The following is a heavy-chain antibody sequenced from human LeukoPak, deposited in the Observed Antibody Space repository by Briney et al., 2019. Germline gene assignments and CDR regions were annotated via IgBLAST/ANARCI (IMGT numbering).Heavy chain of an antibody. D-gene: IGHD3-16*02. CDR2: INHRGST. CDR3: ARGRTTYDYVWGSYRPPGY. Sequence: PSETLCLTCAVYGGSFSGYYWNWIRQPPGKGLEWMGEINHRGSTNYNPSLKSRVTISVDTSKNQFSLKLSSVTAADTAVYYCARGRTTYDYVWGSYRPPGYWGQGTLVTVSS. J-gene: IGHJ4*02. V-gene: IGHV4-34*01. CDR1: GGSFSGYY.